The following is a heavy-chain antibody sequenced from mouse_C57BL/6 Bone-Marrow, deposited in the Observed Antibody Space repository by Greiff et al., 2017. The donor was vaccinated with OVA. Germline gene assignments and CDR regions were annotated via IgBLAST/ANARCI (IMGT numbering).Heavy chain of an antibody. CDR1: GFNIKNTY. V-gene: IGHV14-3*01. CDR2: IDPANGNT. Sequence: VQLQQSVAELVRPGASVKLSCTASGFNIKNTYMHWVKQRPEQGLEWIGRIDPANGNTKYAPKFQGKATLTADTSSNTAYLQLSSLTSEDTAIYYGARDYGSSYPIYYAMDYWGQGTSVTVSS. D-gene: IGHD1-1*01. J-gene: IGHJ4*01. CDR3: ARDYGSSYPIYYAMDY.